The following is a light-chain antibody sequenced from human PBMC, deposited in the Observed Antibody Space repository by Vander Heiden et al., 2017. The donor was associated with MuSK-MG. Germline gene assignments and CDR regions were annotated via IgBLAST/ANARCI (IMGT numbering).Light chain of an antibody. CDR1: SSNSGNNY. CDR2: DNN. V-gene: IGLV1-51*01. Sequence: QSVFTPPPSVSAAAGQKVTISCSGSSSNSGNNYVSWYQQLPGTAPKRLIYDNNERPSGIPDRFSGSTSGTSATLGLTGLQTGDEADYYCGTWDSSLSTVVFGGGTKLTVL. J-gene: IGLJ2*01. CDR3: GTWDSSLSTVV.